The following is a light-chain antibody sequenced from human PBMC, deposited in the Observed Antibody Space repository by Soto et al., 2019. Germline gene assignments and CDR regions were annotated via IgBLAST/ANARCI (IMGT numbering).Light chain of an antibody. V-gene: IGKV3-20*01. Sequence: ETVLTQSPGTLSLSPGERATLSCRASQSVSSSYLAWYQQKPGQAPRLLIYDASSRATGIPDRFSGSGSGTAFTLTISRLEPEDFAVYYCQQYVRSPPSWTFGQGTMVEIK. CDR2: DAS. J-gene: IGKJ1*01. CDR1: QSVSSSY. CDR3: QQYVRSPPSWT.